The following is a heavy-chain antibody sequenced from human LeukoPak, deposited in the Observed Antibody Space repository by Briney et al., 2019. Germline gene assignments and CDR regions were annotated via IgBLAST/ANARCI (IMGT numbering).Heavy chain of an antibody. J-gene: IGHJ4*02. CDR3: SGAFLGY. CDR2: INSNADGGAI. D-gene: IGHD2/OR15-2a*01. Sequence: GGSLRLSCAASGFTFNNAWMSWARQAPGKGLEWIGHINSNADGGAIDYAAPVKGRFTISRDDSKNTVYLQMNSLKTEDTAVYYCSGAFLGYWGQGTLVTVSS. V-gene: IGHV3-15*01. CDR1: GFTFNNAW.